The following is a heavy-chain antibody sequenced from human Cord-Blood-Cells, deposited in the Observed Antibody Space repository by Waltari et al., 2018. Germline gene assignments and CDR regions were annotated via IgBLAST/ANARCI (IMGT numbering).Heavy chain of an antibody. CDR3: AKDRADAFDI. D-gene: IGHD3-10*01. V-gene: IGHV3-30*02. CDR1: GFTFSSYG. CDR2: IRYDGSNK. J-gene: IGHJ3*02. Sequence: QVQLVESGGGVVQPGGSLRPSCAASGFTFSSYGMHWVRQAPGKGLEWVAFIRYDGSNKYYADSVKGRFTISRDNSKNTLYLQMNSLRAEDTAVYYCAKDRADAFDIWGQGTMVTVSS.